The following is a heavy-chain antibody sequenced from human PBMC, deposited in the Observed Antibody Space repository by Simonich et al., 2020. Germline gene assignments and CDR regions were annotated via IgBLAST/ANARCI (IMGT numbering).Heavy chain of an antibody. CDR1: GYTFTSYG. D-gene: IGHD1-1*01. V-gene: IGHV1-18*01. Sequence: QVQLVQSGAEVKKPGASVKVSCKASGYTFTSYGIGWGRQAPGQGLEWMGGSIAYNGNTNHSQKLQCRVTMTTDTSTSTAYMELRSLRSDDTAVYYCARSTTGTTAFDIWGQGTMVTVSS. CDR3: ARSTTGTTAFDI. J-gene: IGHJ3*02. CDR2: SIAYNGNT.